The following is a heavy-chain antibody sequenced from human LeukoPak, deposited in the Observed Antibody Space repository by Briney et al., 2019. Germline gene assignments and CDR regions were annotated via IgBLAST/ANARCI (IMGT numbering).Heavy chain of an antibody. D-gene: IGHD2-15*01. Sequence: GESLKISCKGSGYTIGSFGSYWIAWVRRMSGKGLEWMGSIYPIDSDTRYNPSFEGQVTVSVDRSISTAYLQWSSLKASDTAMYYCARPSVMGSGGPHPFDPWGQGTLVTVSS. V-gene: IGHV5-51*01. CDR3: ARPSVMGSGGPHPFDP. CDR2: IYPIDSDT. J-gene: IGHJ5*02. CDR1: GYTIGSFGSYW.